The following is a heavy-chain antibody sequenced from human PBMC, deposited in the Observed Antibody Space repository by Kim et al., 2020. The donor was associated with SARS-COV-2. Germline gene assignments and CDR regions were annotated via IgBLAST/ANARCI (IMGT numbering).Heavy chain of an antibody. CDR1: GGSFSGYY. D-gene: IGHD3-22*01. Sequence: SETLSLTCAVYGGSFSGYYWSWIRQPPGKGLEWIGEINHSGSTNYNPSLKSRVAISVDTSKNQFSLKLSSVTAADTAVYYCARELFGVIVNDAFDIWGQG. CDR3: ARELFGVIVNDAFDI. V-gene: IGHV4-34*01. CDR2: INHSGST. J-gene: IGHJ3*02.